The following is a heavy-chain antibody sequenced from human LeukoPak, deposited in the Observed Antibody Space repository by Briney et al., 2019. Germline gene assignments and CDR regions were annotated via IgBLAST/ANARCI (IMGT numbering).Heavy chain of an antibody. J-gene: IGHJ5*02. V-gene: IGHV1-2*02. Sequence: GASVKVSCKASGYSFVLYGISWVRQAPGQGLEWMGWINPNSGGTNYAQKFQGRVTMTRDTSISTAYMELSRLRSDDTAVYYCARAGIAAAGRSPWFDPWGQGTLVTVSS. CDR2: INPNSGGT. CDR3: ARAGIAAAGRSPWFDP. D-gene: IGHD6-13*01. CDR1: GYSFVLYG.